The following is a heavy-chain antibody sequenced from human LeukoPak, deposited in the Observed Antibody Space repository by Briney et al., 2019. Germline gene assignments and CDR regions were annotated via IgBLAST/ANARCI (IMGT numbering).Heavy chain of an antibody. J-gene: IGHJ4*02. Sequence: PGGSLRLSCAASGFTFSSYGMHWVRQAPSKGLEWVAVISYDGSNKYYADSVKGRFTISRDNSKNTLYLQMNSLRAEDTAVYYCARDGYSGYGPQYYFDYWGQGTLVTVSS. V-gene: IGHV3-30*03. CDR2: ISYDGSNK. CDR3: ARDGYSGYGPQYYFDY. D-gene: IGHD5-12*01. CDR1: GFTFSSYG.